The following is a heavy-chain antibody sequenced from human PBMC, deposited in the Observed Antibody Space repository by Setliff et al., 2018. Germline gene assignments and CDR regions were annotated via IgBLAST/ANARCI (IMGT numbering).Heavy chain of an antibody. CDR1: GYTITNFA. Sequence: ASVKVSCKASGYTITNFALNWVRQAPGQGPEWMGWINTNSGNPTYAQGFTGRFVFSLDTSVSTAYLQISSLKAEDSAVYYCGRASRFGTIVYRGDYYMDVWGKGTTVTVSS. CDR2: INTNSGNP. V-gene: IGHV7-4-1*02. CDR3: GRASRFGTIVYRGDYYMDV. J-gene: IGHJ6*03. D-gene: IGHD3-10*01.